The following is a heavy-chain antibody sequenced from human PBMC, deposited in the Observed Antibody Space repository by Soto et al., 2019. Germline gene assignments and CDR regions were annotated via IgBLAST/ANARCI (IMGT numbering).Heavy chain of an antibody. CDR2: IYYSGTT. CDR3: VRQVVLPAAISI. CDR1: GVSISSSSYY. Sequence: PSETLYLTCSVSGVSISSSSYYWGWIRQPPGKGLEWIGSIYYSGTTFHNPSLKSRVSISVDTSKNHFSLNLTSVTAADTAVYYFVRQVVLPAAISIWGQGTPVTVSS. D-gene: IGHD2-2*01. V-gene: IGHV4-39*01. J-gene: IGHJ4*01.